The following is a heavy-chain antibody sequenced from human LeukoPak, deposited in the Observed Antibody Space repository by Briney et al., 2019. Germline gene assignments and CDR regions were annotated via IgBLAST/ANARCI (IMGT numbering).Heavy chain of an antibody. CDR1: GGSISYYY. V-gene: IGHV4-59*01. J-gene: IGHJ4*02. D-gene: IGHD2-15*01. CDR3: ARLHCSGGRCYFDY. Sequence: PSETLSLTCTVSGGSISYYYWSWIRQPPGKGLELIGYIYYSGSTNYNPSLKSRVTISVDTSKNQFSLKLTSVTAADTAVYYCARLHCSGGRCYFDYWGQGTLVTASS. CDR2: IYYSGST.